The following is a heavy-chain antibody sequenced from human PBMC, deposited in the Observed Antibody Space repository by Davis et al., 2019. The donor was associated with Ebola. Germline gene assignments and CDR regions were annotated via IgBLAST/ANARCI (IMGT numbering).Heavy chain of an antibody. CDR3: ARGGVRYSSSWYYFDY. D-gene: IGHD6-13*01. J-gene: IGHJ4*02. CDR1: GFTFSSYAM. CDR2: IYHSGST. Sequence: ESLKISCAASGFTFSSYAMSWVRQPPGKGLEWIGEIYHSGSTNYNPSLKSRVTISVDKSKNQFSLKLSSVTAADTAVYYCARGGVRYSSSWYYFDYWGQGTLVTVSS. V-gene: IGHV4/OR15-8*01.